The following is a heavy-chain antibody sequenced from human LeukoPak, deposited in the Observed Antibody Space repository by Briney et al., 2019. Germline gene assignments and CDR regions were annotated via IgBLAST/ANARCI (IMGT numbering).Heavy chain of an antibody. V-gene: IGHV3-30-3*01. D-gene: IGHD6-6*01. CDR1: GFSFSKYA. CDR3: AQSTSSSVVGDY. Sequence: GGSLRLSCAASGFSFSKYAMHWVRQAPGKGLEWVAVISYDGSNKFYADSVKGRFTISRDNSKNTLHVQMNSLRAEDTAVYYCAQSTSSSVVGDYWGQGTLVTVSS. J-gene: IGHJ4*02. CDR2: ISYDGSNK.